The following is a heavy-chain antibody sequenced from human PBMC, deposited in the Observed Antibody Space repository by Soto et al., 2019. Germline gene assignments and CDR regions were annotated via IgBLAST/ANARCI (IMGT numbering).Heavy chain of an antibody. J-gene: IGHJ4*01. CDR2: LSGSGSGS. Sequence: GGCRGLSCAASGFPLSRYAMNWVRQAPGKGREWVSTLSGSGSGSYYPDSLRGRFTISRDNSKNTLYLQMNNLRAEDTAVYYCAKAPISLDGSGYYFASFDYWGHGTRVTVSS. CDR1: GFPLSRYA. D-gene: IGHD3-22*01. V-gene: IGHV3-23*01. CDR3: AKAPISLDGSGYYFASFDY.